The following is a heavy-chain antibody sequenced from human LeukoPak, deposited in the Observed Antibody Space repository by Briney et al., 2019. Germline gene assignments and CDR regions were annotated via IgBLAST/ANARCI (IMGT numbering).Heavy chain of an antibody. CDR2: IYHSGST. D-gene: IGHD3-10*01. J-gene: IGHJ4*02. CDR3: ALNVLLWFGELIDY. CDR1: GYSISSGYY. Sequence: PSETLSLTCTVSGYSISSGYYWGWIRQPPGKGLEWIGSIYHSGSTYYNPSLKSRVTISVDTSKNQFSLKLSSVTAADTAVYYCALNVLLWFGELIDYWGQGTLVTVSS. V-gene: IGHV4-38-2*02.